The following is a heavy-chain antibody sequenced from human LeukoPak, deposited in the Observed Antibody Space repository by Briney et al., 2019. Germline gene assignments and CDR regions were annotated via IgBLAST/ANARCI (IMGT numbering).Heavy chain of an antibody. Sequence: PGGSLRLSCAASGFTFSSYSMNWVRQAPGKGLEWVSYISSSSSTIHYADSVKGRFTISRDNAKNSLYLQMNSLRAEDTAVYYCARDFQGPEVTLVYWGQGTLVTVSS. V-gene: IGHV3-48*04. D-gene: IGHD2-21*02. CDR3: ARDFQGPEVTLVY. CDR1: GFTFSSYS. J-gene: IGHJ4*02. CDR2: ISSSSSTI.